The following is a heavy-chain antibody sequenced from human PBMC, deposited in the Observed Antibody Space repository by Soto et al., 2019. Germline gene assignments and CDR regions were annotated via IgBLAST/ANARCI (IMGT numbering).Heavy chain of an antibody. J-gene: IGHJ6*02. CDR2: IYPHDSDT. CDR1: GYNFHTYW. Sequence: GESLKISCRGSGYNFHTYWIAWVRQMPGKGLEWMGFIYPHDSDTRYSPSFRGQVTISADKSINTAYLQWTSLKASDTAIYFCARPTDYHYGMQVWGQGTTVTVSS. D-gene: IGHD4-17*01. V-gene: IGHV5-51*01. CDR3: ARPTDYHYGMQV.